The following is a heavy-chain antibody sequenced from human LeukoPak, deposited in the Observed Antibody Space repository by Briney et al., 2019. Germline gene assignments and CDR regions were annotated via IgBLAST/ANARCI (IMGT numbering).Heavy chain of an antibody. CDR2: INPNNGGI. CDR1: GYTFSAYY. J-gene: IGHJ4*02. D-gene: IGHD1-26*01. CDR3: ARGPSDASFDY. Sequence: ASVKVSCKTSGYTFSAYYIHWMRQAPGQGFEWMGWINPNNGGIRVAQKFQGRVTMTRDTSMNTVYVELSGLLTDDTAVYFCARGPSDASFDYWGQGTLVTVSS. V-gene: IGHV1-2*02.